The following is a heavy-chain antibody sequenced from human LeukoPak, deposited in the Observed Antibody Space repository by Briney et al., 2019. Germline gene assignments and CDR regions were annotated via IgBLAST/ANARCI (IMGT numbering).Heavy chain of an antibody. J-gene: IGHJ5*02. D-gene: IGHD1-26*01. CDR2: ISGSGDST. Sequence: GGSLRLSCAASGLTVRSNYMGWVRQAPGKGLEWVSAISGSGDSTYYADSVKGRFTISRDNSKNTLYLQMNSLRADDTAVYYRALHHGSYYLGRWFDPWGQGILVTVSS. V-gene: IGHV3-23*01. CDR3: ALHHGSYYLGRWFDP. CDR1: GLTVRSNY.